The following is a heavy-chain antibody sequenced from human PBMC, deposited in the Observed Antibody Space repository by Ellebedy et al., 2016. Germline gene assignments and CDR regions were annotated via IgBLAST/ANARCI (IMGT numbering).Heavy chain of an antibody. CDR2: VYYSGTP. D-gene: IGHD2-15*01. J-gene: IGHJ6*02. CDR1: GCSISGYY. CDR3: ARGYCSGGRCYAYGMDV. V-gene: IGHV4-59*01. Sequence: SETLSLXXTVSGCSISGYYWSWVRQPPGKGLEWIGYVYYSGTPNYNPSLKSRVTISLDRSNNQFSLKLTSVTAADTAVYYCARGYCSGGRCYAYGMDVWGQGTTVTVSS.